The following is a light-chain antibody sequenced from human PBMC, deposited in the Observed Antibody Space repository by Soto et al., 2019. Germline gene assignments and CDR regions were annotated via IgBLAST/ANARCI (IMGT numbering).Light chain of an antibody. J-gene: IGKJ2*01. V-gene: IGKV1-39*01. CDR1: QSISRY. Sequence: DIQMTQSPSSLSASVGDRVTITCRASQSISRYLNWYQQKPGKAPKLLIDAASSLQSGVPSRFSGSGSGTDFTLTISSLQPEDFATYYCQQSYSTPPYTFGQGTKLEIK. CDR3: QQSYSTPPYT. CDR2: AAS.